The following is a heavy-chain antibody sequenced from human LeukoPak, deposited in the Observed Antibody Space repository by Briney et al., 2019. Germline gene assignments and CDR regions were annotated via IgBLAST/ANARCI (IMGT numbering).Heavy chain of an antibody. CDR3: ARDGRDRTRRGAGGGYYFDY. CDR2: IIPIFGTA. V-gene: IGHV1-69*05. Sequence: ASVKVSCKASGGTFSSYAISWVRQAPGQGLEWMGGIIPIFGTANYAQKFQGRVTITTDESTSTAYMELSSLRSEDTAVYYCARDGRDRTRRGAGGGYYFDYWGQGTLVTVSS. CDR1: GGTFSSYA. D-gene: IGHD1-26*01. J-gene: IGHJ4*02.